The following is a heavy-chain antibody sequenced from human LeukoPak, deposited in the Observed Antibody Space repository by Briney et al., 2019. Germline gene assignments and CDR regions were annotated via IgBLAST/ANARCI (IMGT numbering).Heavy chain of an antibody. V-gene: IGHV1-69*13. CDR2: IIPIFGTT. Sequence: GASVNVSCKASGGTFTNYAISWVRQAPGQGLEWMGGIIPIFGTTNYTQKFQGRVTITADESTSTAYMELSSLRSEDTAVYYCARAPYSGSYPLLYYYGLDVWGQGTTVIVSS. D-gene: IGHD1-26*01. CDR1: GGTFTNYA. CDR3: ARAPYSGSYPLLYYYGLDV. J-gene: IGHJ6*02.